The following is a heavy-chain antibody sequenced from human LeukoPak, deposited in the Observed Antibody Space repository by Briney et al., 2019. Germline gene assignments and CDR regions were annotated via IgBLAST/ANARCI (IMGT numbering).Heavy chain of an antibody. J-gene: IGHJ4*02. V-gene: IGHV1-18*04. CDR2: ISVYNGNT. CDR1: GYTFSISH. Sequence: ASVKVSCKTSGYTFSISHVTWVRQAPGQRLEWMGWISVYNGNTNYAPDLQGRVTMTTDTSTSTAYMELRNLRSDDTAVYYCAMYGGNPLLPFDYWGQGTLVTVSS. D-gene: IGHD2-15*01. CDR3: AMYGGNPLLPFDY.